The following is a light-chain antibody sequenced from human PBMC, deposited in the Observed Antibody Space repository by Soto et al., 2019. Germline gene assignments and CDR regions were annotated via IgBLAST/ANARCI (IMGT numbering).Light chain of an antibody. CDR1: QSVSGG. V-gene: IGKV3-15*01. Sequence: ETVMTQSPATLSVSPGERATLSCRASQSVSGGLAWYQHKPGQAPRLLIYGASTRATGIPARFSGSGSGTEFTLTVRSLQSEDFAVYYCQQYNDWPRTFGQGTKVEIK. J-gene: IGKJ1*01. CDR2: GAS. CDR3: QQYNDWPRT.